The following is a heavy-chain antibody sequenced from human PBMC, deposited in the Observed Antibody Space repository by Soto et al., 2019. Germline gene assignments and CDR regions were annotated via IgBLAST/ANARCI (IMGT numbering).Heavy chain of an antibody. Sequence: SETLSLTCTVSGGSISSSSYYWGWIRQPPGKGVKQIGRNDYNGSTYNNPTPKSRVTISVDTSKNQFSLKLSSVTAADTAVYYCARELELRNWFDPWGQGTLVTVPS. D-gene: IGHD1-7*01. CDR3: ARELELRNWFDP. CDR1: GGSISSSSYY. CDR2: NDYNGST. V-gene: IGHV4-39*01. J-gene: IGHJ5*01.